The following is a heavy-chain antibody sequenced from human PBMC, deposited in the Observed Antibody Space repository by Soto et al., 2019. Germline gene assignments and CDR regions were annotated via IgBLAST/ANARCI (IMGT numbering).Heavy chain of an antibody. CDR3: ARIVVVTADAFDI. CDR2: IYPGDSDT. Sequence: PGESLKISCKGSGYSFTSYWIGWVRQMPGKGLEWMGIIYPGDSDTRYSPSFQGQVTISADKSISTAYLQWSSLKASDTAMYYCARIVVVTADAFDIWGQGSMVTVSS. CDR1: GYSFTSYW. J-gene: IGHJ3*02. V-gene: IGHV5-51*01. D-gene: IGHD2-21*02.